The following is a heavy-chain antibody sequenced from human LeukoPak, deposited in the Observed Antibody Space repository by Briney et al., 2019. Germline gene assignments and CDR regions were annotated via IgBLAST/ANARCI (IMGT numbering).Heavy chain of an antibody. J-gene: IGHJ4*02. CDR2: ISSSSSTI. CDR1: GFTFSSYS. CDR3: ARDRDSRITIFGVVLLPNFDY. V-gene: IGHV3-48*01. D-gene: IGHD3-3*01. Sequence: PGGSLRLSCAASGFTFSSYSMNWVRQAPGKGLEWVSYISSSSSTIYYADSVKGRFTISRDNAKNSLYLQMNSLRAEDTAVYYCARDRDSRITIFGVVLLPNFDYWGQGTLVTVSS.